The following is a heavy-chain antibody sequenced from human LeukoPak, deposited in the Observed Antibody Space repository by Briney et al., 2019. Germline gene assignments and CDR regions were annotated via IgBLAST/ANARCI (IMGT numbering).Heavy chain of an antibody. D-gene: IGHD3-3*01. Sequence: ASVKVSCKASGYTFTSYGISWVRQAPGQGLEWMGWISAYNGNTNYAQKLQGRVTMTTDTSTSTAYMELRSLRSDDTAVYYCAREDVGYDFWSGYYSSMDVWGKGTTVTVSS. V-gene: IGHV1-18*01. J-gene: IGHJ6*03. CDR2: ISAYNGNT. CDR3: AREDVGYDFWSGYYSSMDV. CDR1: GYTFTSYG.